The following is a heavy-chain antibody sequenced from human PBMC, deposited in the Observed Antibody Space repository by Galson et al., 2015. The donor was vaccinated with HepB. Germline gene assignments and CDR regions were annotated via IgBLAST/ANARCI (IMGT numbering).Heavy chain of an antibody. D-gene: IGHD6-13*01. CDR1: GFTFSRYD. Sequence: SLRLSCAASGFTFSRYDMHWVRQAPGKGLEWVALISYDGSGEYYADSVKGRFIISRDNSKNTLYLQMNSLGAEDTAVYYCAKRAQYSSTWGRTRFSSYFDMDVWGQGTTVTVSS. CDR3: AKRAQYSSTWGRTRFSSYFDMDV. J-gene: IGHJ6*02. CDR2: ISYDGSGE. V-gene: IGHV3-30*18.